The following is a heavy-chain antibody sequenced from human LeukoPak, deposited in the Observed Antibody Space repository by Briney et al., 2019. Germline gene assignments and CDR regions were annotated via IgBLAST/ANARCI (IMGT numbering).Heavy chain of an antibody. D-gene: IGHD1-1*01. CDR3: VTQGNWT. Sequence: GGSLRLSCVASGFAFSSYTINWVRQTPGKGLEWVSSISGSTYYIYYADSVRGRFTISRDNAENSVYLQMNSLRAEDTAVYYCVTQGNWTWGQGTLVTVSS. CDR1: GFAFSSYT. J-gene: IGHJ4*02. CDR2: ISGSTYYI. V-gene: IGHV3-21*01.